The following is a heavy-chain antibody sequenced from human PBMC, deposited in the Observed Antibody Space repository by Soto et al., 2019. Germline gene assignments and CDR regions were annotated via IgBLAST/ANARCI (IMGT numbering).Heavy chain of an antibody. V-gene: IGHV1-69*13. Sequence: SVKVSCKASGGTFSSYAISWVRQAPGQGLEWMGGIIPIFGTANYAQKFQGRVTITADESTSTAYMELSSLRSEDTAVYYCARGVLRFLEGTQFDYWGQGTLVTVSS. J-gene: IGHJ4*02. CDR2: IIPIFGTA. CDR3: ARGVLRFLEGTQFDY. D-gene: IGHD3-3*01. CDR1: GGTFSSYA.